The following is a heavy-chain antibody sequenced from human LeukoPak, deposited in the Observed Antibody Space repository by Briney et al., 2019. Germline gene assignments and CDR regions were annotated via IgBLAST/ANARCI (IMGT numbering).Heavy chain of an antibody. V-gene: IGHV4-59*11. CDR1: GDDIYNHY. CDR2: IYYTGTTSGRT. J-gene: IGHJ4*02. D-gene: IGHD5-24*01. CDR3: AEIPRI. Sequence: SEALSLTCSVSGDDIYNHYWSWVRQPPGKEPEWIAYIYYTGTTSGRTDYNPSLQSRVSISIDTSKSQFSLRLDSVTAADTAFYYCAEIPRIWGQGILVTVSS.